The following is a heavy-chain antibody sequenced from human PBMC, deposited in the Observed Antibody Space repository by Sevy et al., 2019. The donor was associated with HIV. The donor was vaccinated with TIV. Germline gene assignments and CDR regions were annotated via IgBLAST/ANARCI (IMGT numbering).Heavy chain of an antibody. V-gene: IGHV4-34*01. J-gene: IGHJ4*02. CDR3: ASSADGSGSPFDY. CDR1: GGSFSGYY. D-gene: IGHD3-10*01. Sequence: SETLSITCAVYGGSFSGYYWSWIRQPPGKGLEWIGEINHSGSTNYNPSLKSRVTISVYTSKNQFSLKLSSVTAADTAVYYCASSADGSGSPFDYWGQGTLVTVSS. CDR2: INHSGST.